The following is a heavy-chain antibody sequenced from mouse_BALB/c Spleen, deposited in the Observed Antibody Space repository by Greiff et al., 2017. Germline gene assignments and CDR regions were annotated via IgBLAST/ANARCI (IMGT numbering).Heavy chain of an antibody. D-gene: IGHD2-14*01. CDR1: GFSLTSYG. Sequence: QVQLKQSGPGLVQPSQSLSITCTVSGFSLTSYGVHWVRQSPGKGLEWLGVIWSGGSTDYNAAFISRLSISKDNSKSQVFFKMNSLQANDTAIYYCARNGEVRRFAWFAYWGQGTLVTVSA. J-gene: IGHJ3*01. CDR3: ARNGEVRRFAWFAY. CDR2: IWSGGST. V-gene: IGHV2-2*02.